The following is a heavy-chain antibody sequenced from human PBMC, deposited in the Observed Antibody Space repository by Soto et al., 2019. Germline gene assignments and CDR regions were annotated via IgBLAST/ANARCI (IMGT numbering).Heavy chain of an antibody. V-gene: IGHV3-21*01. Sequence: GGSLRLSCVASGFTFSSYSMNWVRQAPGKGLEWVSSISRSSNYIYYADSVKGRLTISRDNAKNSLYLQMNSLRAEDTAVYYCARDFTTLTFYAFDIWGQGTMVTVSS. D-gene: IGHD4-17*01. CDR2: ISRSSNYI. CDR1: GFTFSSYS. J-gene: IGHJ3*02. CDR3: ARDFTTLTFYAFDI.